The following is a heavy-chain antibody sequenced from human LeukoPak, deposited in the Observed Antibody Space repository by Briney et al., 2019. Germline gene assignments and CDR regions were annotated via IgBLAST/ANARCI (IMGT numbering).Heavy chain of an antibody. CDR3: ARQARGWALGKCYFDY. D-gene: IGHD1-26*01. J-gene: IGHJ4*02. CDR2: IYYSGST. CDR1: GGSIRSTSYY. Sequence: PSETLSLTCTVSGGSIRSTSYYWGWIRQPPGEGLEWIGSIYYSGSTYYNPSLKSRVTISVDTSKNQFSLKLSSVTAADTAVYYCARQARGWALGKCYFDYWGQGTLVTVSS. V-gene: IGHV4-39*07.